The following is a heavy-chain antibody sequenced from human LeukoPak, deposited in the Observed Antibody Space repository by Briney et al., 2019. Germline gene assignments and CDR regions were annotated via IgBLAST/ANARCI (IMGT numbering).Heavy chain of an antibody. Sequence: SVKVSCKASGGTFSSYAISWVRQAPGQGLKWMGRIIPILGIANYAQKFQGRVTITADKSTSTAYMELSSLRSEDTAVYYCAKARIAVAGTPDAFDIWGQGTMVTVSS. CDR2: IIPILGIA. CDR1: GGTFSSYA. D-gene: IGHD6-19*01. CDR3: AKARIAVAGTPDAFDI. V-gene: IGHV1-69*04. J-gene: IGHJ3*02.